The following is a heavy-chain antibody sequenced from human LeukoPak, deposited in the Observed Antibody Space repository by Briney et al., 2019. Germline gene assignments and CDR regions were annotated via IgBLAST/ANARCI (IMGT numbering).Heavy chain of an antibody. V-gene: IGHV1-69*05. CDR1: GGTFSSYA. D-gene: IGHD1-26*01. CDR2: IIPIFGTA. CDR3: AKSGIVGAHYFDY. Sequence: GASVKVSCKASGGTFSSYAISWVRQAPGQGLEWMGGIIPIFGTANYAQKFQGRVTITTDESTSTAYMELSSLRSEDTAVYYCAKSGIVGAHYFDYWGQGTLVTVSS. J-gene: IGHJ4*02.